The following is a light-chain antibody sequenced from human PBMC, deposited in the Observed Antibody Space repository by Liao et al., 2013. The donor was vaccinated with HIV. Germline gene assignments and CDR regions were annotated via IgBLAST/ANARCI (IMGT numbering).Light chain of an antibody. CDR3: QAWDSNTYVV. CDR2: YDQ. V-gene: IGLV3-21*01. J-gene: IGLJ2*01. CDR1: NIRSRG. Sequence: YVLTQPPSVSVAPGQTAVMTCGGNNIRSRGVHWYQQRPGQAPVLVMYYDQNRPSGIPERISGSISGNTATLTISGTQAMDEADYYCQAWDSNTYVVFGGGTKLTVL.